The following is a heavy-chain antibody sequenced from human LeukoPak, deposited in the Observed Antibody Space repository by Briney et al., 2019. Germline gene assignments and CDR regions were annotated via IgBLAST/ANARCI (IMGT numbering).Heavy chain of an antibody. CDR1: GFTFSDYW. CDR2: INDDGSSA. CDR3: ARVFDPNDFWSGYCFDF. Sequence: GGSLRLSCAVSGFTFSDYWMHWVRHVPGKGLLWVSRINDDGSSANYADSVKGRFTISRDNAQNTLYPQMDSLRADDTAVYYCARVFDPNDFWSGYCFDFWGQGTLVTVSS. V-gene: IGHV3-74*01. J-gene: IGHJ4*02. D-gene: IGHD3-3*01.